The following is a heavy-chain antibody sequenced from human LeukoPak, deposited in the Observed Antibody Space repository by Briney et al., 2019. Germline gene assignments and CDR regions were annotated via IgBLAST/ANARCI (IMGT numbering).Heavy chain of an antibody. CDR2: IKQDGSEK. J-gene: IGHJ4*02. D-gene: IGHD3-10*01. CDR1: GFTFSSYW. V-gene: IGHV3-7*03. Sequence: GGSLRLSCAASGFTFSSYWMSWVRQAPGKGLEWVANIKQDGSEKYYVDSVKGRFTISRDNAKNSLYPQMNSLRAEDTAVYYCARITMVRGVIMDYWGQGTLVTVSS. CDR3: ARITMVRGVIMDY.